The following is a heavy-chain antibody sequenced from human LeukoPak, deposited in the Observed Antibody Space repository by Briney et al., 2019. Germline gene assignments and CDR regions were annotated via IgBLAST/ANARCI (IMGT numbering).Heavy chain of an antibody. V-gene: IGHV3-33*01. Sequence: AGGSLRLSCAASGFTFSSYAMSWVRQAPGKGLEWVAVIWYDGGYKYYADSVKGRFFITRDNSKNTLYLQMNSLRAEDTAVYYCAREGAERLFVSNWFDPWGQGTLVTVSS. J-gene: IGHJ5*02. CDR2: IWYDGGYK. D-gene: IGHD3-3*01. CDR1: GFTFSSYA. CDR3: AREGAERLFVSNWFDP.